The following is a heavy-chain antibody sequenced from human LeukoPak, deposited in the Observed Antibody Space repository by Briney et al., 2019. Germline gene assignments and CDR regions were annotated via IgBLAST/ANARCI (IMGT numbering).Heavy chain of an antibody. CDR3: ARELGSGSYDGWFLLTDKNWFDP. Sequence: ASVKVSCKASGYTFTSYGISWVRQAPGQGLEWMGWISAYNGNTNYAQKLQGRVTMTTDTSTSTAYMELRGLRSDDTAVYYCARELGSGSYDGWFLLTDKNWFDPWGQGTLVTVSS. CDR2: ISAYNGNT. V-gene: IGHV1-18*01. J-gene: IGHJ5*02. D-gene: IGHD1-26*01. CDR1: GYTFTSYG.